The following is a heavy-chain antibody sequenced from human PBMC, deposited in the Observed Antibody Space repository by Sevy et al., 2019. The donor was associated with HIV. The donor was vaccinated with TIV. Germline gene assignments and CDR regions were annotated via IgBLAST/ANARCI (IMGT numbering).Heavy chain of an antibody. CDR2: MNPNSGNT. D-gene: IGHD4-17*01. Sequence: ASVKVSCKDSGYTFTTYDINWVRQATGQGLEWMGWMNPNSGNTGYAQKFQGRVTMIRNTSISTAYMELSSLRSEDTAVYYCARGVEDGDGFYYSDYWGQGTLVTVSS. CDR3: ARGVEDGDGFYYSDY. J-gene: IGHJ4*02. CDR1: GYTFTTYD. V-gene: IGHV1-8*01.